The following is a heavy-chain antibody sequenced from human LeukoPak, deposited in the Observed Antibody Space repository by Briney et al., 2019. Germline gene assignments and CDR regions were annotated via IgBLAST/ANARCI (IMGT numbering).Heavy chain of an antibody. CDR3: TRVGYIDEGIDY. D-gene: IGHD5-24*01. CDR1: VFPFSSYW. V-gene: IGHV3-7*04. J-gene: IGHJ4*02. Sequence: PGGCLRLSCVASVFPFSSYWMTWVRQAPGKGLEWVANIKQDGSKKSYVDSVKGRFTISRDNAKNSLYLQMNSLRAEDTAIYYCTRVGYIDEGIDYWGQGTLVTVSS. CDR2: IKQDGSKK.